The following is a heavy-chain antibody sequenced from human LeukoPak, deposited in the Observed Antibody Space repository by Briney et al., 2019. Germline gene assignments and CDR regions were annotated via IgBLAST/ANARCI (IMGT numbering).Heavy chain of an antibody. CDR1: GFPISTNG. J-gene: IGHJ6*03. CDR3: ARGAVYYMDI. Sequence: GGSLRLSCAASGFPISTNGMSWVRQAPGKGLEWVSGIVGGDGGTYYADSVKGRFIISRDNSKNTLYVQMNSLRAEDTAAYYCARGAVYYMDIWGKGTTVTISS. CDR2: IVGGDGGT. V-gene: IGHV3-23*01. D-gene: IGHD6-19*01.